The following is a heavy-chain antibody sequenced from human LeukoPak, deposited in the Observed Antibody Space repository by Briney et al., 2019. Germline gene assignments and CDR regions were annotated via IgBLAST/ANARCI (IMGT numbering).Heavy chain of an antibody. J-gene: IGHJ4*02. D-gene: IGHD3-22*01. CDR3: AKTYDYDSSLGYFDY. CDR2: ISSSGSYT. V-gene: IGHV3-21*06. CDR1: GFTFSPYS. Sequence: GGSLRLSCAASGFTFSPYSMNWVRQAPGKGLEWVSSISSSGSYTYYADSVKGRFSISRDDGRDSLYLQINSVRAEDTAVYYCAKTYDYDSSLGYFDYWGQGTLVTVSS.